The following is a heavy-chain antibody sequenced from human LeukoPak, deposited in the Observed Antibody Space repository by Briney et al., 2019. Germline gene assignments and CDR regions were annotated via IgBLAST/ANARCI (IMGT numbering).Heavy chain of an antibody. J-gene: IGHJ5*02. CDR3: ARGGYYGSGNVFRFDP. D-gene: IGHD3-10*01. CDR2: ISYIGST. V-gene: IGHV4-59*01. CDR1: GGFIISYY. Sequence: PSETLSPTCTVSGGFIISYYWSWIRQPPGKVLEWIGYISYIGSTTYNPSLKRRVPISVAPSKDQFSLKLTSVTAADTAVYFCARGGYYGSGNVFRFDPWGQGTLVTVSS.